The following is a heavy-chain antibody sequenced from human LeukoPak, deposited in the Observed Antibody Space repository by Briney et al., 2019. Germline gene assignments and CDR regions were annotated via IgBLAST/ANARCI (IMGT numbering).Heavy chain of an antibody. CDR3: AKDSGSSGCFDY. V-gene: IGHV3-30*18. D-gene: IGHD3-22*01. CDR2: ISYDGSNK. J-gene: IGHJ4*02. CDR1: GFTFSSYS. Sequence: GGSLRLSCAASGFTFSSYSMNWVRQAPGKGLEWVAVISYDGSNKYYADSVKGRFTISRDNSKNTLYLQMNSLRAEDTAVYYCAKDSGSSGCFDYWGQGTLVTVSS.